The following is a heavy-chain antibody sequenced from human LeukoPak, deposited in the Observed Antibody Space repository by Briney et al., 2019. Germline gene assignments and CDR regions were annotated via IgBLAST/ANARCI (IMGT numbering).Heavy chain of an antibody. CDR1: GFTFTSYG. CDR2: ISAYNGKT. D-gene: IGHD1-26*01. CDR3: ARGGALTSFDS. J-gene: IGHJ4*02. Sequence: ASVKVSCKASGFTFTSYGISWVRQAPGQGLEWMGWISAYNGKTNYAQKFQGRVTMTTDTSTSTAYMDLRSLRSDDTAVYYCARGGALTSFDSWGQGTLITVSP. V-gene: IGHV1-18*01.